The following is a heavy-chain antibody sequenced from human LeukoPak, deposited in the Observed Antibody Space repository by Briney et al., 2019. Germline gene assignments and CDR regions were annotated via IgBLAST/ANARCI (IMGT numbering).Heavy chain of an antibody. CDR2: IYHSGST. J-gene: IGHJ6*02. CDR3: ARVRHCGGDCLYYYYYGMDV. CDR1: GGSISSGGYS. Sequence: PSETLSLTCAVSGGSISSGGYSWSWIRQPPGKGLEWIGYIYHSGSTYYNPSLKSRVTISVDRSKNQFSLKLSSVTAADTAVYYCARVRHCGGDCLYYYYYGMDVWGQGTTVTVSS. V-gene: IGHV4-30-2*01. D-gene: IGHD2-21*02.